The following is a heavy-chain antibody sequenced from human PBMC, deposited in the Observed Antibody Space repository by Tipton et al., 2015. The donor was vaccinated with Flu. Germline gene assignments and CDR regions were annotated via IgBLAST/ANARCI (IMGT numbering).Heavy chain of an antibody. V-gene: IGHV3-20*04. J-gene: IGHJ4*02. CDR2: INWNGGST. CDR3: AREVQAAAGICFDY. CDR1: GFTFDDYG. Sequence: LRLSCAASGFTFDDYGMSWVRQAPGKGLEWVSGINWNGGSTGYADSVKGRFTISRDNAKNSLYLQMNSLRAEDTALYYCAREVQAAAGICFDYWGQGTLVTVSS. D-gene: IGHD6-13*01.